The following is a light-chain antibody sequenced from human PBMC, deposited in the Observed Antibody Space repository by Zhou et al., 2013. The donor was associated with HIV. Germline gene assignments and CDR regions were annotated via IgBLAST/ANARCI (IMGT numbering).Light chain of an antibody. CDR1: QSVSTD. J-gene: IGKJ1*01. Sequence: EIEVTQSPATLSVSPGERATLSCRSSQSVSTDLAWYQQRPGQPSRLLIYGASTRATGIPVRFSGSGSGTDFTLTISSMQSEDFAVYYCHQYSSWPRTFGQGTKVEFK. V-gene: IGKV3-15*01. CDR2: GAS. CDR3: HQYSSWPRT.